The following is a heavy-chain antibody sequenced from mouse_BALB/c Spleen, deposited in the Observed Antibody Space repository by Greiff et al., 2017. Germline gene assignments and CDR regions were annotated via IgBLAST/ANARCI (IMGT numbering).Heavy chain of an antibody. CDR1: GFSFSSFG. D-gene: IGHD2-3*01. V-gene: IGHV5-17*02. CDR2: ISSGSSTI. CDR3: TRTGWPYAMDY. J-gene: IGHJ4*01. Sequence: EVQLVESGGGLVQPAGSRKLSCAASGFSFSSFGMHWVRQSPGKGLEWLAYISSGSSTIYYAATVKGRFTISRDNPKHTVLLQMTSLRSEDTAMYYCTRTGWPYAMDYWGQGTSVTVSS.